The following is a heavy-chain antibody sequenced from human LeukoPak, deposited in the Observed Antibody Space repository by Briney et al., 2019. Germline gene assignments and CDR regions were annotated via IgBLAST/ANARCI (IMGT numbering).Heavy chain of an antibody. D-gene: IGHD2-21*01. J-gene: IGHJ5*02. CDR3: ARAFGAYGGNWFDP. V-gene: IGHV4-30-4*01. Sequence: PSQTLSLTCTVSGGSISSGDYYWSWIRQPPGKGLEWIGYIYYSGSTYYNPSLKSRITISVDTSKNQFSLKLGSVTAADTAVYYCARAFGAYGGNWFDPWGQGTLVTVSS. CDR1: GGSISSGDYY. CDR2: IYYSGST.